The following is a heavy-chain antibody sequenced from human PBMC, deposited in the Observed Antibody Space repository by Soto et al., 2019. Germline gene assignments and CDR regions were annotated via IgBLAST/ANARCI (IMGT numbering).Heavy chain of an antibody. D-gene: IGHD6-6*01. CDR2: IYYSGST. CDR3: ATSLIAARLRFDP. J-gene: IGHJ5*02. Sequence: SETLSLTCTVSGGSISSYYWSWIRQPPGKGLEWIGYIYYSGSTNYNPSLKSRVTISVDTSKNQFSLKLSSVTAADTAVYYCATSLIAARLRFDPWGQGTLVTVSS. CDR1: GGSISSYY. V-gene: IGHV4-59*08.